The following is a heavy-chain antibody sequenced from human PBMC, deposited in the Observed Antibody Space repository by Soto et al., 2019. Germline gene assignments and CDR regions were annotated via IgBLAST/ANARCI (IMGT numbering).Heavy chain of an antibody. Sequence: ASVKVSCKASGYTFTIYGINWVRQAPGQGLEWMGWMSPNNGHTGYAQRFQGRVTMTRDTSISTAYMELSSLTSDDTAVYYCARMFYYGSETNIDWFDPWGQGTQVTVSS. J-gene: IGHJ5*02. CDR3: ARMFYYGSETNIDWFDP. CDR1: GYTFTIYG. CDR2: MSPNNGHT. V-gene: IGHV1-8*01. D-gene: IGHD3-10*01.